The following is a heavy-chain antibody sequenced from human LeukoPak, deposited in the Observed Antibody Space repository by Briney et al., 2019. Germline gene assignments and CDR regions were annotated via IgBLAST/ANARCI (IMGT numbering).Heavy chain of an antibody. CDR3: ARVRGYSGYDWGFDY. J-gene: IGHJ4*02. CDR2: INPNSGGT. Sequence: ASVKVSCKASGYTFTGYYMHWVRQAPGQGLEWMGWINPNSGGTTYAQKFQGRVTMTRDTSISTAYMELSRLRSDDTAVYYCARVRGYSGYDWGFDYWGQGTLVTVSS. V-gene: IGHV1-2*02. CDR1: GYTFTGYY. D-gene: IGHD5-12*01.